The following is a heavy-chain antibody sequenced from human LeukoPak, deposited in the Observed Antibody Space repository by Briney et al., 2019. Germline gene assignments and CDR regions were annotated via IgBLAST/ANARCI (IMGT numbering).Heavy chain of an antibody. CDR1: GFNFGDYA. V-gene: IGHV3-49*04. J-gene: IGHJ4*02. CDR2: IRSQIYGGTP. CDR3: TRDQTPYY. Sequence: GGSLRLSCTTSGFNFGDYAMTWVRQAPGKGLEWVGFIRSQIYGGTPEYAASVKGRFTISRDDSEGVAYLQMNSLKTEDTAVYYCTRDQTPYYWGQGTLVTVSS.